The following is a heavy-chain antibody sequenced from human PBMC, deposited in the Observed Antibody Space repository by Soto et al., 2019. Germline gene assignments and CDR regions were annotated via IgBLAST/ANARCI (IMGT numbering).Heavy chain of an antibody. J-gene: IGHJ4*02. CDR2: ISSRGRT. CDR3: ARYRFTGTRSKFDY. V-gene: IGHV4-31*11. D-gene: IGHD3-16*02. CDR1: GASISSDAYH. Sequence: QVHLQESGPGLVKPSQTLSLYCAVSGASISSDAYHWSWIRQHPGKGLEWVGFISSRGRTYYNPSLKSRLTISADTSKSQFSLHLTSVTAADTAMYFCARYRFTGTRSKFDYWGQGTLVTVSS.